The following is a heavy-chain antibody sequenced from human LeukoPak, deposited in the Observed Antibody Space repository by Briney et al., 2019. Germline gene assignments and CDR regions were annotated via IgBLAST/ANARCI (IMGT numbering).Heavy chain of an antibody. J-gene: IGHJ4*02. CDR3: ARGLDY. CDR2: IKQDGSEK. CDR1: GFTFSNFW. Sequence: GGSLRLSCAASGFTFSNFWMHWVRQAPGKGLEWLANIKQDGSEKNFVDSVKGRFTISRDNAKNSLYLQMNSLRAEDTAVYYCARGLDYWGQGTLVTVSS. D-gene: IGHD2-21*01. V-gene: IGHV3-7*04.